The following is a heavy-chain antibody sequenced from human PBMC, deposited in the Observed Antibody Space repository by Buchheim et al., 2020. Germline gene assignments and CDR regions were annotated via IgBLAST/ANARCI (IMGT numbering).Heavy chain of an antibody. J-gene: IGHJ5*02. CDR1: GGSISSGGYY. D-gene: IGHD3-3*01. CDR2: IYYSGST. Sequence: QVQLQESGPGLVKPSQTLSLTCTVSGGSISSGGYYWSWIRQHPGKGLEWIGYIYYSGSTYYNPSLKSRVTISVDTSKNQFSLKLSSVTAADTAVYYCARAPHGGVEHYDFWSGYYLAWFDPWGQGTL. CDR3: ARAPHGGVEHYDFWSGYYLAWFDP. V-gene: IGHV4-31*03.